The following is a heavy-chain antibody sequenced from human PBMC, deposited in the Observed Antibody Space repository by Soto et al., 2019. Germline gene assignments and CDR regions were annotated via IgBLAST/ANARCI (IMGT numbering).Heavy chain of an antibody. J-gene: IGHJ4*02. CDR1: GGSISSYY. D-gene: IGHD3-16*02. V-gene: IGHV4-59*01. CDR2: IYYSGSP. Sequence: SETLSLTCTVSGGSISSYYWSWIRQPPGKGLEWIGYIYYSGSPNYNPSLKSRVTISVDTSKNQFSLKLSSVTAADTAVYYCARDNGYYFDYWGQGTLVTVSS. CDR3: ARDNGYYFDY.